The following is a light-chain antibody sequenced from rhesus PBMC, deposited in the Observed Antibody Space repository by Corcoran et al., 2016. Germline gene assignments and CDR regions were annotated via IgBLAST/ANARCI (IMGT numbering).Light chain of an antibody. Sequence: DIQMTQSPSSVSASVGDRVTITCQASQDISNSLAWYQLRTGTVPKLLIYAASTLQRGVPSSFSGSGSGTDFTLTFSSLQPEDFATYYCQHGYGVPFTFGPGTKLDIK. V-gene: IGKV1-33*02. CDR1: QDISNS. CDR2: AAS. J-gene: IGKJ3*01. CDR3: QHGYGVPFT.